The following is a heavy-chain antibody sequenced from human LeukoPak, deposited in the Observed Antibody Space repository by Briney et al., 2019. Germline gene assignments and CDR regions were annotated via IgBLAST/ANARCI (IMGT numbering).Heavy chain of an antibody. CDR1: GYSISSGYY. CDR3: AGPKVLDAFDI. Sequence: KPSETLSLTCTVSGYSISSGYYWGWIRQPPGKGLEWIGSIYHSGSTYYNPSLKSRVTISVDTSKNQFSLKLSSVTAADTAVYYCAGPKVLDAFDIWGQGTMVTVSS. J-gene: IGHJ3*02. V-gene: IGHV4-38-2*02. CDR2: IYHSGST.